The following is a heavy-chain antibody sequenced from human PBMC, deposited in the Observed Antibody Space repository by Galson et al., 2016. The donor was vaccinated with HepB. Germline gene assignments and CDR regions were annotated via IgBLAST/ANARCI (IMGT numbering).Heavy chain of an antibody. D-gene: IGHD6-19*01. CDR3: ARDLNTAVFNVANFDN. Sequence: SLRLSCAASGFTFSRYGMHWVRQAPGKGLEWVAVIWHDGNNKYYADSVKGRFTIARDNSQSTLYLQMNSLRAEVTALYYCARDLNTAVFNVANFDNWGQGTLVAVSS. CDR2: IWHDGNNK. J-gene: IGHJ4*02. CDR1: GFTFSRYG. V-gene: IGHV3-33*01.